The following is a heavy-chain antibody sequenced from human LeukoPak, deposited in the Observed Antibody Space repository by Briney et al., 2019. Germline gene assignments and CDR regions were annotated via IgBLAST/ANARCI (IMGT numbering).Heavy chain of an antibody. CDR2: ISSSGSTI. J-gene: IGHJ5*02. Sequence: GGSLRLSCAASGFTFSSYEMNWVRQAPGKGLEWVSYISSSGSTIYYADSVKGRFTISRDNAKNSLNLQMNSLRAEDTAVYYCAKFPGYYDSSGYYPIDPWGQGTLVTVSS. D-gene: IGHD3-22*01. CDR1: GFTFSSYE. CDR3: AKFPGYYDSSGYYPIDP. V-gene: IGHV3-48*03.